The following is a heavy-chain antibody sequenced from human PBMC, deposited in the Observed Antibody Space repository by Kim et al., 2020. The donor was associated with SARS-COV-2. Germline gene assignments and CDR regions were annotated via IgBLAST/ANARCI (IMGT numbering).Heavy chain of an antibody. CDR3: ARGLVSTFEVSDPYYFGMDL. V-gene: IGHV3-30*04. CDR2: ISNDGDYQ. Sequence: GGSLRLSCVASKFNFASHVMHWVRQPPGKGLEWVALISNDGDYQYHTDSLEGRFTISRDNSRNTLYLQLNSLRHDDTAKYFCARGLVSTFEVSDPYYFGMDLWGQGTTVTVSS. J-gene: IGHJ6*02. D-gene: IGHD3-16*01. CDR1: KFNFASHV.